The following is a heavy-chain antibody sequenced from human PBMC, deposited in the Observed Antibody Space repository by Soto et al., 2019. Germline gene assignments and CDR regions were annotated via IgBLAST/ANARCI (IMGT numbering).Heavy chain of an antibody. D-gene: IGHD4-17*01. CDR2: IIHTGGAT. V-gene: IGHV3-23*01. CDR1: GFDFSAYA. J-gene: IGHJ4*02. Sequence: EVHLLESGGTLIQPGGSLRLSCAASGFDFSAYAMTWVRQAPGKGLEWVSSIIHTGGATYYASSVKGRFTISRDNSKNILYLQMTSLGADDTAMYYCAKDWPGTSSVTSEYWGQGTLVTVSS. CDR3: AKDWPGTSSVTSEY.